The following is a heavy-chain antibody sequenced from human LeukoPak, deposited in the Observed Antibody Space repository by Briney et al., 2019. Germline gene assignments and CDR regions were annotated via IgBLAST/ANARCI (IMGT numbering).Heavy chain of an antibody. Sequence: GRSLRLSCAASGFTFSSYAMSWVRQAPGKGPKWASTISIDGGRTYYADSVKGRFTVSRDTSKNTLYLQMNSLRAEDTAVYYCARKGIGSSRYQNMDVWGKGTTVTVSS. D-gene: IGHD6-25*01. CDR2: ISIDGGRT. CDR1: GFTFSSYA. J-gene: IGHJ6*03. V-gene: IGHV3-23*01. CDR3: ARKGIGSSRYQNMDV.